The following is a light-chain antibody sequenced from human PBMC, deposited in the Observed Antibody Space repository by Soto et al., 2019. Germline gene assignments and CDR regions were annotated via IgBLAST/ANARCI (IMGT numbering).Light chain of an antibody. Sequence: EIVMTQDPVSLSVSPGERVTLSCRASQAIRTNLAWYQQKVGQAPRLLISVSATRATGIPARFSGSGSGTEFTLTISSLQSEDFAVSYCQQYNHWTPGYTFGQGTKLEI. CDR1: QAIRTN. CDR2: VSA. J-gene: IGKJ2*01. V-gene: IGKV3-15*01. CDR3: QQYNHWTPGYT.